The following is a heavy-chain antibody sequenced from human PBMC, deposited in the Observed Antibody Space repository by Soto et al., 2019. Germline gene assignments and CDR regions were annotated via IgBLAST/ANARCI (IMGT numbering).Heavy chain of an antibody. D-gene: IGHD4-4*01. CDR1: GNSISSSGYY. CDR2: MSYRGNAYREST. Sequence: SETLSLTCSVSGNSISSSGYYWGWIRQPPGKGLEWIGSMSYRGNAYRESTYYNPSLTSRVSISMGTSKNQFSLRLTSVTAADTAVYYCARHPHTYDYTPYYFDYWGQGTLVTVSS. V-gene: IGHV4-39*01. CDR3: ARHPHTYDYTPYYFDY. J-gene: IGHJ4*02.